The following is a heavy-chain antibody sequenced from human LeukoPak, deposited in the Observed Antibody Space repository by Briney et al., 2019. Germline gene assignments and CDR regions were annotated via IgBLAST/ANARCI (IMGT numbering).Heavy chain of an antibody. J-gene: IGHJ3*01. CDR1: GFTFSSYA. Sequence: GGSLRLSCAASGFTFSSYAMSWVRQAPGKGLEWVSSISSSSGYMFYADSMKGRFTISRDNAKNSLYLQMNSLRAEDTAVYYCARDFLGGSNAFDFWGLGTMVTVSS. CDR3: ARDFLGGSNAFDF. V-gene: IGHV3-21*01. CDR2: ISSSSGYM. D-gene: IGHD3-16*01.